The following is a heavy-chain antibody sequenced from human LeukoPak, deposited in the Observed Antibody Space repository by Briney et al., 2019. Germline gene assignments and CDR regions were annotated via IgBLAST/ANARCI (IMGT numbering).Heavy chain of an antibody. D-gene: IGHD3-9*01. CDR3: AKGKEYYDILTGYYAFDY. Sequence: GGSLRLSCAASGFTFNTYGMSWVRQAPGKGLEWVSGISGSGGATYYAGSVKGRFTVSRDDPHNTLYLQMNSVRAEDTAVYYCAKGKEYYDILTGYYAFDYWGQGTLVTVSS. CDR2: ISGSGGAT. CDR1: GFTFNTYG. V-gene: IGHV3-23*01. J-gene: IGHJ4*02.